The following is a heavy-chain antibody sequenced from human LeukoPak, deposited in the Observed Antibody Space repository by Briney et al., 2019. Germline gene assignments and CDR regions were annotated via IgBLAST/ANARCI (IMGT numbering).Heavy chain of an antibody. CDR3: ARTPVPYYDILTGYPLDY. CDR1: GYTFTSYY. CDR2: INPSGGST. V-gene: IGHV1-46*01. J-gene: IGHJ4*02. Sequence: ASVKVSCKASGYTFTSYYMHWVGQAPGQGLEWMGIINPSGGSTSYAQKFQGRVTMTRDTSTSTVYMELSSLRSEDTAVYYCARTPVPYYDILTGYPLDYWGQGTLVTVSS. D-gene: IGHD3-9*01.